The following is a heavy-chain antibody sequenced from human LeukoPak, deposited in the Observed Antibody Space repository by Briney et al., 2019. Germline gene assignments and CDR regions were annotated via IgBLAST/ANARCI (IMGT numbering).Heavy chain of an antibody. Sequence: SETLSLTCTVSGGSISSYYWSWIRQPPGKGLEWIGYIFYSGSTAYNPSLKSRVTISVDKSKNQFSLKLSSVTAADTAVYYCARDHYYGDADFWGQGTLVTVSS. CDR1: GGSISSYY. D-gene: IGHD4-17*01. J-gene: IGHJ4*02. V-gene: IGHV4-59*01. CDR3: ARDHYYGDADF. CDR2: IFYSGST.